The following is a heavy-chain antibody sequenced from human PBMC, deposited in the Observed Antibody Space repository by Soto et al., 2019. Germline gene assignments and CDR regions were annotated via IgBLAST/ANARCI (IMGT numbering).Heavy chain of an antibody. J-gene: IGHJ5*02. D-gene: IGHD2-15*01. CDR2: IYYSGST. CDR3: AIDWFDP. CDR1: GGSISSSSYY. V-gene: IGHV4-39*01. Sequence: SETLSLTCTVSGGSISSSSYYWGWIRQPPGKGLEWIGSIYYSGSTYYNPSLKSRVTISVDTSKNQFSLKLSSVTAADTAVHYCAIDWFDPWGQGTLVTVSS.